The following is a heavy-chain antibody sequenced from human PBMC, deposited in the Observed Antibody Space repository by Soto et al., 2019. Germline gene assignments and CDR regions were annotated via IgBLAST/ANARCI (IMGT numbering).Heavy chain of an antibody. CDR2: MWHDGLKK. V-gene: IGHV3-33*01. Sequence: QVQLVESGGGVVQPERSLRLSCVASRFTFSDYGMHWVRQAPGEGLEWVAVMWHDGLKKEYVDSVKGQFTVSRDNSKKKLYLQMNSLRVEDTATYYCARDRGADAPIDYWGQGTLVTVSS. J-gene: IGHJ4*02. CDR1: RFTFSDYG. CDR3: ARDRGADAPIDY.